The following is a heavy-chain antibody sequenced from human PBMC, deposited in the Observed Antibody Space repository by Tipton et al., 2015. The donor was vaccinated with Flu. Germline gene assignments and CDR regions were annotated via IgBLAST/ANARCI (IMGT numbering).Heavy chain of an antibody. D-gene: IGHD1-1*01. CDR2: IRSSGSTI. V-gene: IGHV3-48*03. CDR1: GFTFSSYE. CDR3: ARGRTGYLDY. Sequence: QLVQSGGGLVQPGGSLRLSCAASGFTFSSYEMNWVRQAPGKGLEWVSYIRSSGSTIYYADSVKGRFTISRDNAKNSLYLQMNSLRAEDTAVYYCARGRTGYLDYWGQGTLVTVSS. J-gene: IGHJ4*02.